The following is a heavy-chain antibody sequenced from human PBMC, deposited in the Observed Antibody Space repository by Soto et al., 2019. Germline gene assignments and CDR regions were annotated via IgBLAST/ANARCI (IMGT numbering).Heavy chain of an antibody. D-gene: IGHD3-10*01. Sequence: SETLSLTCTVSGGSISSYYWSWIRQPPGKGLEWIGYIYYSGSTNYNPSLKSRVTISVDTSKNQFSLKLGSVTAADTAVYYCARVAGSPSITMVRGVITPYYYYGMDVWGQGTTVTVSS. J-gene: IGHJ6*02. CDR3: ARVAGSPSITMVRGVITPYYYYGMDV. V-gene: IGHV4-59*01. CDR2: IYYSGST. CDR1: GGSISSYY.